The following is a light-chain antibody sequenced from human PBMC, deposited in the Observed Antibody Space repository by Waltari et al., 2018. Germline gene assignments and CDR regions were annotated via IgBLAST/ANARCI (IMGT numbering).Light chain of an antibody. CDR2: GAS. CDR1: QSVTSN. CDR3: QQYNNWPRT. J-gene: IGKJ1*01. V-gene: IGKV3-15*01. Sequence: EIVMPQSPATLSVSPGGRAILSCRASQSVTSNLAWYQQKPGQAPRVLIYGASTRAAGIPARFSGSGSGTEFSLTISSLQSEDLAVYYCQQYNNWPRTFGQGTKVEI.